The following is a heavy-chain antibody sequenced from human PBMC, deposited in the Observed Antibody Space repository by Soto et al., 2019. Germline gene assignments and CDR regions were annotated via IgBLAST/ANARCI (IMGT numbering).Heavy chain of an antibody. CDR2: IIPIFGTA. V-gene: IGHV1-69*13. D-gene: IGHD3-22*01. CDR1: GGTFSSYA. Sequence: SVKVSCKASGGTFSSYATSWVRQAPGQGLEWMGGIIPIFGTANYAQKFQGRVTITADESTSTAYMELSSLRSEDTAVYYCARVKYYYDSSGPDAFDIWGQGTMVTVSS. CDR3: ARVKYYYDSSGPDAFDI. J-gene: IGHJ3*02.